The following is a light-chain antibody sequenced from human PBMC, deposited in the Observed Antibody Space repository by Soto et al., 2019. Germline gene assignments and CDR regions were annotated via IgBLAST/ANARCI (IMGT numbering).Light chain of an antibody. V-gene: IGLV2-8*01. CDR3: KSYAGSNTYV. CDR2: EVV. CDR1: KNDVGFYDF. Sequence: QSVLTQPPSASGSPGQSVTISCTGTKNDVGFYDFVSWYQHHPGKAPRLIIYEVVQRPSGVPGRFSGSKSGNTASLTVSGLQAADEADYFCKSYAGSNTYVFGSGTKLTVL. J-gene: IGLJ1*01.